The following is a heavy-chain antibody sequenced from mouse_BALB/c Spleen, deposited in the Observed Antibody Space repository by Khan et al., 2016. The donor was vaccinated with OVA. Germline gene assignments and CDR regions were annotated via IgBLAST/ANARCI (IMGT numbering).Heavy chain of an antibody. CDR2: ISYSGNT. Sequence: EVKLLESGPGLVKPSQSLSLTCTVTGYSITSDYAWNWIRQFPGNKLEWMGYISYSGNTKYNPSLKSRISITRDTSKNQFFLQLNSVTIEDTATYYCARICGGDFDYWGQGTTLMVSS. V-gene: IGHV3-2*02. CDR1: GYSITSDYA. CDR3: ARICGGDFDY. J-gene: IGHJ2*01.